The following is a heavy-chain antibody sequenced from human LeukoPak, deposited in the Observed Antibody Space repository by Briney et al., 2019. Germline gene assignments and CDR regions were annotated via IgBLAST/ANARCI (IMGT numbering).Heavy chain of an antibody. V-gene: IGHV1-69*13. D-gene: IGHD2-2*01. CDR1: GGTFRSYG. J-gene: IGHJ6*02. CDR3: ARGLYCSSSTSCYDYGMDV. CDR2: FIPNLGTP. Sequence: ASVTVSCKTSGGTFRSYGLNWVRQAPGQGLEWMGGFIPNLGTPKYAQNLQGRVTITADESTSTGYMELSSLRYEDTAVYYCARGLYCSSSTSCYDYGMDVWGQGTTVTVSS.